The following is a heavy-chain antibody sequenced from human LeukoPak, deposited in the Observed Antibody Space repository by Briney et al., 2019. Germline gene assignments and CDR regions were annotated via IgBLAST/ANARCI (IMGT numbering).Heavy chain of an antibody. CDR1: GYTFTING. V-gene: IGHV1-18*01. CDR2: ISSYNGNT. Sequence: ASVTVSFTASGYTFTINGISWVRQAPGQGLEWMGGISSYNGNTNYAQKLQGRVTMTTDTSTSTAYMELRSLRSDDTAVYYCARDLPYYYDSSGYPDWGQGPLVTVSS. J-gene: IGHJ4*02. D-gene: IGHD3-22*01. CDR3: ARDLPYYYDSSGYPD.